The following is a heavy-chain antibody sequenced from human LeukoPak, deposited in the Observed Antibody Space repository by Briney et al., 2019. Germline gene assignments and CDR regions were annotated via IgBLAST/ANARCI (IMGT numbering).Heavy chain of an antibody. CDR2: IYYRGST. V-gene: IGHV4-59*01. D-gene: IGHD3-22*01. J-gene: IGHJ4*02. CDR1: GGSISSYY. CDR3: AREDSSGYFDY. Sequence: NPSETLSLTCTVSGGSISSYYWSWIRQPPGKGLEWIGYIYYRGSTNYNPSLKSRVTISVDTSKNQFSLKLSSVTAADTAVYYCAREDSSGYFDYWGQGTLVTVSS.